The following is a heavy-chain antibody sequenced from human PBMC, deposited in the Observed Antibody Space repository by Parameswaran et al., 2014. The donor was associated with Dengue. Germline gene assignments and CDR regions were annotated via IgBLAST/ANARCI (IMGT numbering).Heavy chain of an antibody. Sequence: LKISCASLWIHFSSYSMNWVRQAPGKGLEWVSYISSSSSTIYYADSVKGRFTISRDNAKNSLYLQMNSLRDEDTAVYYCARGGDGIAARPATGGQGTLVTVSS. D-gene: IGHD6-6*01. CDR3: ARGGDGIAARPAT. V-gene: IGHV3-48*02. J-gene: IGHJ4*02. CDR2: ISSSSSTI. CDR1: IHFSSYS.